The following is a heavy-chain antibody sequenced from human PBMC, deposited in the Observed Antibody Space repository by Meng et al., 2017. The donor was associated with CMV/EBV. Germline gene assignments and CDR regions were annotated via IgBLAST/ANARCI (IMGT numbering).Heavy chain of an antibody. J-gene: IGHJ6*02. CDR2: ISSSGSTI. D-gene: IGHD1-20*01. V-gene: IGHV3-11*01. Sequence: GGSLRLSCAASGFTFSDYYMSWIRQAPGKGLEWVSYISSSGSTIYYADSVKGRFTISRDNAKNSLYLQMNSLRAEDTAVYYCARDGAYITGTTSYYYGMDVWGQGTTVTVSS. CDR3: ARDGAYITGTTSYYYGMDV. CDR1: GFTFSDYY.